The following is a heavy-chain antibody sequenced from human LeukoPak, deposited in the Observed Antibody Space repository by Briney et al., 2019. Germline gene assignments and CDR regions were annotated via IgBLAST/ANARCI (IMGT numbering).Heavy chain of an antibody. CDR3: ARAARGYLYYFDY. J-gene: IGHJ4*02. CDR1: GGSISSGGYF. CDR2: IYYTGST. D-gene: IGHD3-22*01. Sequence: SETLSLTCTVSGGSISSGGYFWSWIRQHPGKDLEWIGYIYYTGSTYYNPSLKSRVAMSLDTSKNQFSLKLSSVTAADTAVYYCARAARGYLYYFDYWGQGTLVTVSS. V-gene: IGHV4-31*03.